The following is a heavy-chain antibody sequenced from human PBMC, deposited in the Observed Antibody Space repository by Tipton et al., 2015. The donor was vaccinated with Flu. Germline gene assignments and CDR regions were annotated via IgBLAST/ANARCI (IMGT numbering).Heavy chain of an antibody. Sequence: LRLSCSVSGVSISSGGYYWSWIRQSPGKGLEWIGNIYYSGNTYYNPSLKSRVTMSVDTSKNQMSLRLNSVTAADTAVYYCARVDIVLEPCGSKENWFDPRGEGILVADS. CDR3: ARVDIVLEPCGSKENWFDP. CDR2: IYYSGNT. CDR1: GVSISSGGYY. V-gene: IGHV4-39*07. J-gene: IGHJ5*02. D-gene: IGHD2-8*02.